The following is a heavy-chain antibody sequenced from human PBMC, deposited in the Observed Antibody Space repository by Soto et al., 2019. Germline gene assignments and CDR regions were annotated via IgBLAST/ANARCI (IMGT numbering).Heavy chain of an antibody. CDR2: ISYDGNHK. D-gene: IGHD1-20*01. J-gene: IGHJ4*02. V-gene: IGHV3-30*03. Sequence: PGGSLRLSCAASGFTLSRYGMPWARQAPGKGLEWVAIISYDGNHKHHADSVKGRFTISRHPSEHTLCMQTASLINTDTAVSYYGRGSTYNTEIPIDSRDEAPPIPVS. CDR3: GRGSTYNTEIPIDS. CDR1: GFTLSRYG.